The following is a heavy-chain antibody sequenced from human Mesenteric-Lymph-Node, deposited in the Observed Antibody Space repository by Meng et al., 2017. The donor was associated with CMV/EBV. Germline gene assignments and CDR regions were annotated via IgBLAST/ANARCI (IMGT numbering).Heavy chain of an antibody. CDR3: ARDGSAGFLDV. V-gene: IGHV3-21*01. CDR2: ISSSSSYI. D-gene: IGHD3-10*01. J-gene: IGHJ6*02. CDR1: GFTFDDYG. Sequence: GESLKISCAASGFTFDDYGMSWVRQAPGKGLEWVSSISSSSSYIYYADSVKGRFTISRDNAKNSLYLQMNSLRAEDTAVYYCARDGSAGFLDVWGQGTTVTVSS.